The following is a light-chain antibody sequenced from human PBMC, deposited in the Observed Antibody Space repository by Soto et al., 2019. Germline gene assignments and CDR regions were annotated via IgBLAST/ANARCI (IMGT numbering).Light chain of an antibody. V-gene: IGKV3-20*01. CDR2: GAS. J-gene: IGKJ1*01. Sequence: EIVLTQSPGTLSLSPGERATLSCRASQRVSSSYLAWYQQKPGQAPRLLIYGASIRATGIPDRFSGSGSGTGFTLTISTLEPEDCPVYYCQQYGSSPDTFGQGTKVEI. CDR3: QQYGSSPDT. CDR1: QRVSSSY.